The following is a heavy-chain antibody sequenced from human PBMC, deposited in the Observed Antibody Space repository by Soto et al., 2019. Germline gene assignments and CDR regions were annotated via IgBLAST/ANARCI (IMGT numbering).Heavy chain of an antibody. Sequence: ASVKVSCKASGYTFTSYGITWVRLAPGQGLEWMGWISAYNGNTNYAQKLQGRVTMTTDTSTSTAYMELRSLRSDDTAVYYCARDSRVVVAATPNYYYYGMDVWGQGTTVTVSS. V-gene: IGHV1-18*01. CDR3: ARDSRVVVAATPNYYYYGMDV. D-gene: IGHD2-15*01. J-gene: IGHJ6*02. CDR2: ISAYNGNT. CDR1: GYTFTSYG.